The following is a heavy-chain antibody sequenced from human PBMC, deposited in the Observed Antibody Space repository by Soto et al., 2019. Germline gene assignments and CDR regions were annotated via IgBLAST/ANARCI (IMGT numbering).Heavy chain of an antibody. CDR3: ARDRWFDYYDSSGYLFDP. CDR1: GGTFSSYA. CDR2: IIPIFGTA. J-gene: IGHJ5*02. Sequence: QVQLVQSGAEVKKPGSSVKVSCKASGGTFSSYAISWVRQAPGQGLEWMGGIIPIFGTANYAQKFQGRVTITADNSTSTAYMELSSLRSEDTAVYYCARDRWFDYYDSSGYLFDPWGQGTLVTVSS. V-gene: IGHV1-69*06. D-gene: IGHD3-22*01.